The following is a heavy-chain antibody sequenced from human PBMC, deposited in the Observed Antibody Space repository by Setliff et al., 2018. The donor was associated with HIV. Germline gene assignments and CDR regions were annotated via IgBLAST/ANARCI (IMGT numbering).Heavy chain of an antibody. V-gene: IGHV4-61*02. J-gene: IGHJ5*02. CDR3: ARWRHSSTWYMGFDP. CDR2: IYTSGGV. Sequence: SETLSLTCNVSGGSIISGSYYWSWLRQPAGKGLEWIGRIYTSGGVTYNPSLESRVTISVDTSKNQFSLKLTSVTAADTAVYYCARWRHSSTWYMGFDPWGRGILVTVSS. CDR1: GGSIISGSYY. D-gene: IGHD6-13*01.